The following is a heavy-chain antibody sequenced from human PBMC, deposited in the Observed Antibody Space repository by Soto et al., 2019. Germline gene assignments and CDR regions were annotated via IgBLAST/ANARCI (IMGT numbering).Heavy chain of an antibody. Sequence: QVQLVQSGAEVKKPGSSVKVSCKASGGTFSSYAISWVRQAPGQGLEWMGGIIPIFGTANYAQKFQGRVTITADKSTSTAYRELRSLRSEDTDVYYCARAAEYYDFWSGYPRDPYFDYWGQGTLVTVSS. D-gene: IGHD3-3*01. CDR2: IIPIFGTA. J-gene: IGHJ4*02. V-gene: IGHV1-69*06. CDR3: ARAAEYYDFWSGYPRDPYFDY. CDR1: GGTFSSYA.